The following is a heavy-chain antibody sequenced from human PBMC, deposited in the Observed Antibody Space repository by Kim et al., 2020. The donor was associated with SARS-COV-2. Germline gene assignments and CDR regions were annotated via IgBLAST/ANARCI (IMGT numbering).Heavy chain of an antibody. CDR3: ARDLGGSLFDY. CDR1: GFIVSSNY. V-gene: IGHV3-66*01. J-gene: IGHJ4*02. D-gene: IGHD1-26*01. Sequence: GGSLRLSCAASGFIVSSNYMNWVRQAPGKGLEWVSVIYSGGSTFYADSVKGRFTISRDNSKNTLYLQINSLRAEDTAVYYCARDLGGSLFDYWGQGTLVT. CDR2: IYSGGST.